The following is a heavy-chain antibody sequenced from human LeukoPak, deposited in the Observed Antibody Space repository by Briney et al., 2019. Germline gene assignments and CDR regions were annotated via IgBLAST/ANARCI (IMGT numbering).Heavy chain of an antibody. CDR1: GFTFSTSA. CDR3: TRESAFDL. CDR2: ISFDGSNK. J-gene: IGHJ3*01. V-gene: IGHV3-30*04. Sequence: GGSLRLSCAASGFTFSTSAMNWVRQAPGKGLEWVAVISFDGSNKYCTDSVKGRFTISRDNSKNTLYLQMSSLRPDDTAVYYCTRESAFDLWGQGTMVTVSS.